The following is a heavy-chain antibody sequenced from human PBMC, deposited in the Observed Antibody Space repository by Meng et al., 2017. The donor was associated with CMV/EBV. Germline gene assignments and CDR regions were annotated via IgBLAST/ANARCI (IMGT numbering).Heavy chain of an antibody. CDR2: IYYSGST. CDR3: SREGSFDGEFSHYYYGMDV. CDR1: GGSISSYY. J-gene: IGHJ6*02. V-gene: IGHV4-59*01. D-gene: IGHD3-10*01. Sequence: SETLSLTCTVSGGSISSYYWNWIRQPPGKGLEWIGYIYYSGSTNYNPSLKSRVTISVDTSKNQFSLKLSSVTAAATAVYYCSREGSFDGEFSHYYYGMDVWGQGTTVTVSS.